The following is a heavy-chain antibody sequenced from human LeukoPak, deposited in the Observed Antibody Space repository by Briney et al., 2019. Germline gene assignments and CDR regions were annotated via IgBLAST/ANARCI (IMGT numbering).Heavy chain of an antibody. CDR3: ARERSSYGAFEI. CDR1: GGSFSGYY. CDR2: LYYTGVT. Sequence: SETLSLTCAVYGGSFSGYYWNWIRQPPGKGLEWIGYLYYTGVTNSNPSLRRRVTISLDRSKNQFSLNLKSVTAADTAVYYCARERSSYGAFEIWGQGTMVTVSS. J-gene: IGHJ3*02. V-gene: IGHV4-34*11. D-gene: IGHD5-18*01.